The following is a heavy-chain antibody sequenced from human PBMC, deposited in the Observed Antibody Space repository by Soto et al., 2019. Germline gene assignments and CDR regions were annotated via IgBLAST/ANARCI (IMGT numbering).Heavy chain of an antibody. CDR2: ISSSGSTI. V-gene: IGHV3-48*03. CDR1: GFTFSSYE. D-gene: IGHD1-26*01. J-gene: IGHJ5*02. CDR3: AKNQGVELVPLATVDWFDP. Sequence: GGSLRLSCAASGFTFSSYEMNWVRQAPGKGLEWVSYISSSGSTIYYADSVKGRFTISRDNAKNSMYLQMNSLRPEDTAVYHCAKNQGVELVPLATVDWFDPWGQGSVVTVSS.